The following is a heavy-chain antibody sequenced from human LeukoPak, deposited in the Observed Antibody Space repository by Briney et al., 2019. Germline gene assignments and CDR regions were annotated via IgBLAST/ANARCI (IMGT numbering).Heavy chain of an antibody. CDR1: GGSISSYY. CDR3: ARVGYSHGYAFDI. CDR2: IYYSGSI. J-gene: IGHJ3*02. Sequence: SETQSLTCTVSGGSISSYYWSWIRQPPGKGLEWIGYIYYSGSINYNPSLKSRVTISVDTSKNQFSLKLSSVTAADTAVYYCARVGYSHGYAFDIWGQGTMVTVSS. V-gene: IGHV4-59*01. D-gene: IGHD5-18*01.